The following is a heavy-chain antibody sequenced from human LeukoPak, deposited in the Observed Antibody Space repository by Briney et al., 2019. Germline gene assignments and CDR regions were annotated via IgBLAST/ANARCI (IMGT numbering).Heavy chain of an antibody. J-gene: IGHJ4*02. CDR2: IYPGDSDT. CDR1: GYSLTSNW. Sequence: GESLKVSCKGSGYSLTSNWIGWVRQMPGKGLEWMGIIYPGDSDTRYSPSFQGQVTISADKSISTAYLQWSSLKASDTAMYYCARGLPAYTFDYWGQGTLVTVSS. V-gene: IGHV5-51*01. CDR3: ARGLPAYTFDY. D-gene: IGHD2-2*01.